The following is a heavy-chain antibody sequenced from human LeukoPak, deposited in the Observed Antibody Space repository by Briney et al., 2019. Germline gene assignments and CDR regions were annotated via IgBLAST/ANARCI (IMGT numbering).Heavy chain of an antibody. D-gene: IGHD6-19*01. Sequence: GGSLRLSCAASGFTFSSYGMHWVRQAPGKGLVWVSRINSDGSSASYADSVKGRFTISRDNAKNTLYLQMNSQRAEDTAVYYCANPMGSSGRNTLHCWGQGPLVTVSS. CDR3: ANPMGSSGRNTLHC. CDR2: INSDGSSA. CDR1: GFTFSSYG. V-gene: IGHV3-74*01. J-gene: IGHJ4*02.